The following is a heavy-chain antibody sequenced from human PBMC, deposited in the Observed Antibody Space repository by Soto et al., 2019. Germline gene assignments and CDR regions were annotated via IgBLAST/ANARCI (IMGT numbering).Heavy chain of an antibody. CDR3: SRGEWELRH. V-gene: IGHV1-8*01. J-gene: IGHJ4*02. CDR1: GYTFTSYD. D-gene: IGHD1-26*01. CDR2: MSPSSGNT. Sequence: QVQLVQSGAEVKKPGASVKVSCKASGYTFTSYDINWVRQATGQGPEWMGYMSPSSGNTGYAQNFQGRVTMTRDTTINQAYMELTTLTSEDTAVYYCSRGEWELRHWGQGSLVIVPS.